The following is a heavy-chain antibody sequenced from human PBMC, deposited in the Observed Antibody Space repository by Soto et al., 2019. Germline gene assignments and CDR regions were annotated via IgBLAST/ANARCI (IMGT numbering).Heavy chain of an antibody. CDR1: GFTFDDYA. V-gene: IGHV3-9*01. CDR3: AKDYLVQLERLGTGFDY. D-gene: IGHD1-1*01. CDR2: ISWNSGSI. J-gene: IGHJ4*02. Sequence: EVQLVESGGGLVQPDRSLRLSCAASGFTFDDYAMHWVRQAPGKGLEWVSGISWNSGSIGYADSVKGRFTISRDNAKNSLYLQMNSLRAEDTALYYCAKDYLVQLERLGTGFDYWGQGTLVTVSS.